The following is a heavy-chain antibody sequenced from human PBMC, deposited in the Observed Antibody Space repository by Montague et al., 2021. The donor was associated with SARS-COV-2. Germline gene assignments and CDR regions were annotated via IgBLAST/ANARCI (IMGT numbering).Heavy chain of an antibody. V-gene: IGHV3-23*01. D-gene: IGHD1-26*01. CDR3: AKDMWDLYYFDY. Sequence: SLRLSCAASGFIFSSFAMSWVRQAPGKGLEWVSAVGSSGGSPNYADSVKGRFTIYRDNSNNMLYLQMNGLRAEDTAVYYCAKDMWDLYYFDYWGQGTLVTVSS. J-gene: IGHJ4*02. CDR1: GFIFSSFA. CDR2: VGSSGGSP.